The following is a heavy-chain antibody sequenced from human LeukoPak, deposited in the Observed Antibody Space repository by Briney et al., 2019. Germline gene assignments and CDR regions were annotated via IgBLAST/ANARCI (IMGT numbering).Heavy chain of an antibody. D-gene: IGHD2-2*02. J-gene: IGHJ3*02. Sequence: ASVKVSCKASGYTFTSFDINWVRQATGQGLEWMGWMNPNSGNTGFAQKFQGRVTMTRDTSISTAYMELSSLRSEDTAVYYCARANVPHCSSTSCYTSDAFDIWGQGTMVTVSS. V-gene: IGHV1-8*01. CDR3: ARANVPHCSSTSCYTSDAFDI. CDR2: MNPNSGNT. CDR1: GYTFTSFD.